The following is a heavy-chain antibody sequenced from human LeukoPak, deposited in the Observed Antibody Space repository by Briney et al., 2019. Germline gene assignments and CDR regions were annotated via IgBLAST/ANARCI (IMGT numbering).Heavy chain of an antibody. CDR3: ARVSRYDGNSLFDY. V-gene: IGHV4-59*01. J-gene: IGHJ4*02. D-gene: IGHD4-23*01. Sequence: SETLSLTCTVSGGSISSYYWSWIRQPPGKGLEWIGYIYYSGSTNYNPSLKSRVTISVDTSKNQFSPKLSSVTAADTAVYYCARVSRYDGNSLFDYWGQGTLVTVSS. CDR2: IYYSGST. CDR1: GGSISSYY.